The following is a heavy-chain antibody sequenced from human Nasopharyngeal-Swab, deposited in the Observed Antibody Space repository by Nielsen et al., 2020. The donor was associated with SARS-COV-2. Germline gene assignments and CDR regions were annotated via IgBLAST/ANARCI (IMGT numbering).Heavy chain of an antibody. J-gene: IGHJ6*02. V-gene: IGHV4-59*01. CDR3: ASGVYSGFGYYYYGMDV. D-gene: IGHD5-12*01. CDR2: IYYSEST. Sequence: WIRQPPGKGLEWIGYIYYSESTNYNPSLKSRVTISVDTSKNQFSLKLSSVTAADTAVYYCASGVYSGFGYYYYGMDVWGQGTTVTVSS.